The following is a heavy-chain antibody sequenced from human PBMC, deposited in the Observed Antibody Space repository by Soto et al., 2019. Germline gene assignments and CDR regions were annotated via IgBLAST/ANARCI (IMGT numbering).Heavy chain of an antibody. D-gene: IGHD3-22*01. CDR1: GFTFSSYG. J-gene: IGHJ4*02. CDR3: ARGLRYHDSRMYYFDY. V-gene: IGHV3-33*01. CDR2: IWYDGSNK. Sequence: PGGSLRLSCAASGFTFSSYGMHWVRQAPGKGLEWVAVIWYDGSNKYYADSVKGRFTISRDNSKNTLYLQMNSLRAEDTAVYYCARGLRYHDSRMYYFDYWGQGTLVTVSS.